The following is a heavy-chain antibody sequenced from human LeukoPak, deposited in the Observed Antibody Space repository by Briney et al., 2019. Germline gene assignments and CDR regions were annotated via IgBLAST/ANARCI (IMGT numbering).Heavy chain of an antibody. CDR2: MNPNSGNT. Sequence: ASVKVSCKASGYTFTSYDINWVRQATGQGLECMGWMNPNSGNTGYAQKFQGRVTMTRNTFISTAYMELSSLRSEDTAVYYCARAGRYSRTTDYWGQGTLVTVSS. J-gene: IGHJ4*02. D-gene: IGHD6-13*01. CDR1: GYTFTSYD. CDR3: ARAGRYSRTTDY. V-gene: IGHV1-8*01.